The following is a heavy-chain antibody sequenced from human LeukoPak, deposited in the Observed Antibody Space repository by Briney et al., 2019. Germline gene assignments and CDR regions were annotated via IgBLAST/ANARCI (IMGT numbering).Heavy chain of an antibody. CDR2: IYYSGST. Sequence: SETLSLTCTVSGGSISSGGYYWSWIRQHPGKGLEWIGYIYYSGSTYYNPSLKSRVTISVDTSKNQFSLKLSSVTAADTAVYYFSGGELPNWFDPWGQGTLVTVSS. V-gene: IGHV4-31*03. D-gene: IGHD1-26*01. CDR1: GGSISSGGYY. J-gene: IGHJ5*02. CDR3: SGGELPNWFDP.